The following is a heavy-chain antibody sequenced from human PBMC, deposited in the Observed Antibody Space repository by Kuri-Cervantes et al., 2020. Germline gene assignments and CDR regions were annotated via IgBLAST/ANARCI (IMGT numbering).Heavy chain of an antibody. D-gene: IGHD6-13*01. V-gene: IGHV4-34*11. J-gene: IGHJ5*02. CDR1: GGSFSGYY. CDR3: ARGLKAYSSSWFLGNYFDA. Sequence: SETLSLTCAVYGGSFSGYYWNWIRQPPGRGLEWIGSIYYSGSTNHNPSLKSRVSISVDTSKNQFSLKLISVTSADTAVYYCARGLKAYSSSWFLGNYFDAWGQGSLVTVSS. CDR2: IYYSGST.